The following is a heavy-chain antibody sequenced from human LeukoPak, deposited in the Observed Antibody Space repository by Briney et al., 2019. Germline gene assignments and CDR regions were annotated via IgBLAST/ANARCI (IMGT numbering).Heavy chain of an antibody. CDR2: INHSGNT. CDR1: GESFSSYY. J-gene: IGHJ3*02. Sequence: RSSETLSLTCAVYGESFSSYYWSWIRQPPGKGLEWIGEINHSGNTNYNPSLKSRVTISVDTSKNQFSLKLSSVTAADTAVYYCARDFAFDIWGQGTMVTVSS. V-gene: IGHV4-34*01. CDR3: ARDFAFDI.